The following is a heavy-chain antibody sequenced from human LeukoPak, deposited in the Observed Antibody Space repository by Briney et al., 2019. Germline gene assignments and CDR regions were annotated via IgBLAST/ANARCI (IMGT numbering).Heavy chain of an antibody. CDR2: ISGSGGST. CDR1: GFTFSSYA. Sequence: PGGSLRLSCAASGFTFSSYAMSWVRQAPGKGLEWVSAISGSGGSTYYADSVKGRFTISRDNAKNSLYLQMNSLRAEDTAVYYCARDRVGEFVRYYYMDVWGKGTTVTVSS. V-gene: IGHV3-23*01. J-gene: IGHJ6*03. CDR3: ARDRVGEFVRYYYMDV. D-gene: IGHD3-10*01.